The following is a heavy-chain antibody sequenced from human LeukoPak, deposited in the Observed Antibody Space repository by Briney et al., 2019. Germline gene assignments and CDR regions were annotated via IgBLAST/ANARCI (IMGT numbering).Heavy chain of an antibody. Sequence: GESLRISCKGSGYSFTSYWISWVRQMPGKGLEWMGRLDPSDSYTNYSPPFQGHVTISDDKSISTAYLQWSSLKASDTAMYYCARGTSIAVALDWFDPWGQGTLVTVSS. CDR3: ARGTSIAVALDWFDP. V-gene: IGHV5-10-1*01. CDR1: GYSFTSYW. CDR2: LDPSDSYT. D-gene: IGHD6-19*01. J-gene: IGHJ5*02.